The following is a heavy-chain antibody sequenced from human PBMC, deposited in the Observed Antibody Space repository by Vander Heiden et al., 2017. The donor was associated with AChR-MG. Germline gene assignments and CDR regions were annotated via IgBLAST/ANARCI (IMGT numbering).Heavy chain of an antibody. CDR3: ARGKDIVVVVAKTGYYYGMDV. CDR1: GYTFTSYD. V-gene: IGHV1-8*01. D-gene: IGHD2-15*01. CDR2: MNPNSGNT. Sequence: QVQLVQSGAEVKKPGASVKVSCTASGYTFTSYDINWVRQATGQGLEWMGWMNPNSGNTGYAQKFQGRVTMTRNTSISTAYMELSSLRSEDTAVYYCARGKDIVVVVAKTGYYYGMDVWGQGTTVTVSS. J-gene: IGHJ6*02.